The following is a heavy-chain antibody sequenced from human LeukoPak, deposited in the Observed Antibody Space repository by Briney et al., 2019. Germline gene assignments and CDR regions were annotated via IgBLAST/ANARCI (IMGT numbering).Heavy chain of an antibody. CDR2: IYSGGST. D-gene: IGHD2-15*01. J-gene: IGHJ6*02. CDR1: GFTFSSYA. Sequence: HTGGSLRLSCAASGFTFSSYAMSWVRKAPGKGLEWVSVIYSGGSTYYADSVKGRFTISRDNSKNTLYLQMNSLRAEDTAVYYCATRIRAAGMDVWGQGTTVTVSS. CDR3: ATRIRAAGMDV. V-gene: IGHV3-66*04.